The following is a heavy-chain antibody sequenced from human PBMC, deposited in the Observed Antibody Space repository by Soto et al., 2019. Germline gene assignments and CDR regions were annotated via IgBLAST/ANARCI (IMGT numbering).Heavy chain of an antibody. D-gene: IGHD6-19*01. J-gene: IGHJ5*02. CDR3: ARLDSSGWRGQNCFDP. V-gene: IGHV1-18*01. CDR1: GYTFTSYG. Sequence: QVQLVQSGAEVKKPGASVKVSCKASGYTFTSYGISWVRQAPGQGLEWMGWISADNGNTNYAQKLQGRVTMTTDTSTSPAYMELRSLRSDDTAVYDCARLDSSGWRGQNCFDPWGQGTLVTVSS. CDR2: ISADNGNT.